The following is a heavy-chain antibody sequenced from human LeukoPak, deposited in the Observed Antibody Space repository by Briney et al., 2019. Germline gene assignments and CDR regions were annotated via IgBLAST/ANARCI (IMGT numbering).Heavy chain of an antibody. Sequence: ASVKVSCKASGYTFITYAMHWVRQAPGQRLEWMGRINPNSGGTNYAQKFQGRVTMTRDTSISTAYMELSRLRSDDTAVYYCARRSSGSSLDFDYWGQGTLVTVSS. CDR2: INPNSGGT. J-gene: IGHJ4*02. D-gene: IGHD3-10*01. V-gene: IGHV1-2*06. CDR3: ARRSSGSSLDFDY. CDR1: GYTFITYA.